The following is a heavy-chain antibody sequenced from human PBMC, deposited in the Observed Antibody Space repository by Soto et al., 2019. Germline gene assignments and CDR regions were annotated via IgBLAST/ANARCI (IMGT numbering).Heavy chain of an antibody. Sequence: PGWSLRLSCAASGFTFDDYAMHWVRQAPGKGLEWVSGISWNSGSIGYADSVKGRFTISRDNAKNSLYLQMNSLRAEDTALYYCAKVFGRGWSYFDAWGQGTLFAVSS. CDR1: GFTFDDYA. V-gene: IGHV3-9*01. CDR3: AKVFGRGWSYFDA. J-gene: IGHJ4*02. CDR2: ISWNSGSI. D-gene: IGHD6-19*01.